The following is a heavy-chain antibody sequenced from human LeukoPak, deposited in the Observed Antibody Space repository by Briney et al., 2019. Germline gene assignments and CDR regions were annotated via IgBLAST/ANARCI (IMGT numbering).Heavy chain of an antibody. D-gene: IGHD4-17*01. Sequence: PGGSLRLSCAASGFTFSSYGMHWVRQAPGKGLEWVAFIRYDGSNKYYADSVKGRFTISRDNSKNTLYLQMNSLRAEDTAVYYCAKDYGDYPAGDYWGQGTLVTVSS. V-gene: IGHV3-30*02. CDR2: IRYDGSNK. J-gene: IGHJ4*02. CDR3: AKDYGDYPAGDY. CDR1: GFTFSSYG.